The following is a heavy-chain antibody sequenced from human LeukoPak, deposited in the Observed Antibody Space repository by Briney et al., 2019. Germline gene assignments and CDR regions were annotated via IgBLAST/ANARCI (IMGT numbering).Heavy chain of an antibody. J-gene: IGHJ4*02. V-gene: IGHV4-38-2*02. D-gene: IGHD1-26*01. CDR1: GYSISSGYY. CDR3: VRDLVVVGARGSDY. Sequence: SETLSLTCTVSGYSISSGYYWGWIRQPPGKGLEWIGSIYHSGSTYYNPSLKSRVTISVDTSKNQFSLKLSSVTAADTAVYYCVRDLVVVGARGSDYWGRGTLVTVSS. CDR2: IYHSGST.